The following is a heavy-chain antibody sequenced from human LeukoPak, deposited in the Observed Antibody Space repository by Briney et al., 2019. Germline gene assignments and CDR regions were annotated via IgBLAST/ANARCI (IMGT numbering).Heavy chain of an antibody. CDR3: ARVGDYVRVYYYYGMDV. D-gene: IGHD4-17*01. V-gene: IGHV1-2*02. CDR2: INPNSGGT. CDR1: GYTFTVYY. Sequence: ASVTVSCKASGYTFTVYYMHWVRQAPGQGLEWMGWINPNSGGTNYAQKFQGRVTMTRDTSISTAYMELSRLRSDDTAVYYCARVGDYVRVYYYYGMDVWGQGTTVTVSS. J-gene: IGHJ6*02.